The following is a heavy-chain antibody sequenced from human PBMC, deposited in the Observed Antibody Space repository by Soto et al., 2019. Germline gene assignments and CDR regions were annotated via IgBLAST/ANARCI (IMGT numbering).Heavy chain of an antibody. CDR2: ISAYNGNT. V-gene: IGHV1-18*01. D-gene: IGHD2-2*02. J-gene: IGHJ4*02. Sequence: QVQLVQSGAEVKKPGASVKVSCKASGYTFTNYGISWVRQAPGQGLEGMGWISAYNGNTNYAQKLQGRVTMTTDTSTSTAYMELRSLRSDDTAVYYCARDQWPYCSSTSCHNFDYWGQGTLVTVSS. CDR3: ARDQWPYCSSTSCHNFDY. CDR1: GYTFTNYG.